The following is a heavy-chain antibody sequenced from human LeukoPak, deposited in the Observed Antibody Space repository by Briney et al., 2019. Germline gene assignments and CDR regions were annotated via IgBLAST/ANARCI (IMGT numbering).Heavy chain of an antibody. CDR2: IYYSGST. D-gene: IGHD6-13*01. V-gene: IGHV4-39*01. Sequence: SETLSLTCTVSGASFSSSTYYWGWIRQPPGKGLEWIGSIYYSGSTYYNPSLKSRVTMSVDTSKDQFSLKLSSVTAADTAVYYCARHAGGISATGTKPFDYWGQGTLVTVSS. J-gene: IGHJ4*02. CDR1: GASFSSSTYY. CDR3: ARHAGGISATGTKPFDY.